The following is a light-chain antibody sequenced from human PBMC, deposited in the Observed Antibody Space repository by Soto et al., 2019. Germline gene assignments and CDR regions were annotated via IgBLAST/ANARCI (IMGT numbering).Light chain of an antibody. V-gene: IGLV2-14*01. J-gene: IGLJ1*01. CDR1: SSDVGGYKH. CDR2: EVS. Sequence: QSVPTQPASVSGSPGQSITISCTGTSSDVGGYKHVSWYQHHPGKAPKLMIYEVSNRPSGVSNRFSGSKSGYTASLTISGLQAEDEADYYCNSQRSSGTRVFGTGTKVTVL. CDR3: NSQRSSGTRV.